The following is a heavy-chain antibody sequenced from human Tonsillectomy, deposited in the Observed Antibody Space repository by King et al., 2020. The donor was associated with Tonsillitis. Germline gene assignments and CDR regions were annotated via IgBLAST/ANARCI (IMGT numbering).Heavy chain of an antibody. CDR2: ISTSGGTI. V-gene: IGHV3-11*01. D-gene: IGHD1/OR15-1a*01. Sequence: VQLVESGGGLVKPGGSLRLSCAASGFTFTDYYMTWIRQAPGKGLEWVSYISTSGGTIYYAVSVKGRCTVSRDNAKNSVYLQMNSLRAEDTAVYYCARDASNRFNYYYYGMDVWGQGTTVSVSS. CDR1: GFTFTDYY. CDR3: ARDASNRFNYYYYGMDV. J-gene: IGHJ6*02.